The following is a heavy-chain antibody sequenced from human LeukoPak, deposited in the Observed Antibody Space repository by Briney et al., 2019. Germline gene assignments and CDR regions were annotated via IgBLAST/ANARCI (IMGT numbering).Heavy chain of an antibody. CDR1: GGSISSYY. Sequence: SETLSLTCTVSGGSISSYYWSWIRQPAGKGLEWIGRIYSGGSTNYNPSLKSRVTMSVDSSNNQFSLKLSSVTAADSAVYYCARLTRLSTSPDRYYLDYWGQGTLVTVSS. D-gene: IGHD6-6*01. CDR3: ARLTRLSTSPDRYYLDY. CDR2: IYSGGST. J-gene: IGHJ4*02. V-gene: IGHV4-4*07.